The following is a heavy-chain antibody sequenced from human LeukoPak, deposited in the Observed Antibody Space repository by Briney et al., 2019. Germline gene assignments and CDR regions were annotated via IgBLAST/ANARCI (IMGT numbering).Heavy chain of an antibody. Sequence: GGSLRRSCAASGFTFSSYAMSWVRQAPGKGLEWGSAISGSGGSTYYADSVKGRFTISRDNSKNTLYLQMNSLRAEDTAVYYCARHQKYYYDSSGYYDAFDFWGQGTMVTVSS. V-gene: IGHV3-23*01. CDR1: GFTFSSYA. D-gene: IGHD3-22*01. J-gene: IGHJ3*01. CDR2: ISGSGGST. CDR3: ARHQKYYYDSSGYYDAFDF.